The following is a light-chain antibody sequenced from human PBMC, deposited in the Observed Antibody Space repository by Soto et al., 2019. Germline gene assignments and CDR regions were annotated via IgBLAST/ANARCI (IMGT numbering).Light chain of an antibody. CDR3: QAWDNSPHVV. Sequence: SSELTQPPSASVSPGQTATITCSGDKLGDKYVCWYQQKPGQSPLLVIYQDRKRPSGIPERFSGSNSGNTATLTISGTQAMDEADYYCQAWDNSPHVVFGGGTKVTVL. V-gene: IGLV3-1*01. J-gene: IGLJ2*01. CDR2: QDR. CDR1: KLGDKY.